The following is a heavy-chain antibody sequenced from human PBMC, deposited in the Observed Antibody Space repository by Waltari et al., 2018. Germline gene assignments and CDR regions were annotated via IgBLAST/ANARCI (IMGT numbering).Heavy chain of an antibody. Sequence: QVQLQESGPGLVKPSETLSLNCTVSGGSISSYLWSWIRQPQGKDLEWIGYIYYSGSTNYNPSLKSRVTISVDTSKNQFSLKLSSVTAADTAVYYCARSFLGVVAATPNHYYYYYMDVWGKGTTVTVSS. V-gene: IGHV4-59*01. D-gene: IGHD2-15*01. J-gene: IGHJ6*03. CDR2: IYYSGST. CDR1: GGSISSYL. CDR3: ARSFLGVVAATPNHYYYYYMDV.